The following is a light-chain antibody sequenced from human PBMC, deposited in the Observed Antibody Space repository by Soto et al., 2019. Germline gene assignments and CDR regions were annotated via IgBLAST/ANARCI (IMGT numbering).Light chain of an antibody. Sequence: DIVMTQSPDSLAVSLGERATINCKSSQSVLYSSNNKNYLAWYQQKPGQPPKLLIYWASTRESGVPDRFSGSGSGTDFTLTISSLQAEDVAVYYCQQYYSTPMTFGQGTNVEIK. CDR2: WAS. V-gene: IGKV4-1*01. CDR1: QSVLYSSNNKNY. CDR3: QQYYSTPMT. J-gene: IGKJ1*01.